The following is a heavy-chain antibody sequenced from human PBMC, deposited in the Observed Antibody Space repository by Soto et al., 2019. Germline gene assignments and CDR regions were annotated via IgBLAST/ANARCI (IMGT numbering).Heavy chain of an antibody. CDR2: IKSKTDGGTT. CDR3: TPLLGYCSSTSCYFRGGFDY. CDR1: GFTFSNAW. Sequence: GGSLRLSCAASGFTFSNAWMNWVRQAPGKGLEWVGRIKSKTDGGTTDYAAPVKGRFTISRDDSKNTPYLQMNSLKTEDTAVYYCTPLLGYCSSTSCYFRGGFDYWGQGTLVTVSS. J-gene: IGHJ4*02. V-gene: IGHV3-15*07. D-gene: IGHD2-2*01.